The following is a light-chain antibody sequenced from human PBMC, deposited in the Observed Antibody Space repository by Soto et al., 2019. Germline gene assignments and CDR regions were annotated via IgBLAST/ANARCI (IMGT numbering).Light chain of an antibody. CDR2: DAS. J-gene: IGKJ1*01. CDR1: QSISSW. CDR3: QQYHTYRT. V-gene: IGKV1-5*01. Sequence: IQVSQSHSTLSASVGDRVTFTCRASQSISSWLAWYQQKPGKAPKLLLYDASTLQSGVPSRFSGSTSGTEFTLTISSLQPDDFATYYCQQYHTYRTFGQVTMV.